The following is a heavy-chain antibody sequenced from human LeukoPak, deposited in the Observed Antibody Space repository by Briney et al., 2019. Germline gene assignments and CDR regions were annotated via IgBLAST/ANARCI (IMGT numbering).Heavy chain of an antibody. Sequence: PGGSLRLSCAASGFIFSNYGMNWVRQAPGKGLEWVSYISSSGSNMYYADSVKGRFTISRDKAENSLYLQMNSLRAEDTAVYYCAPDGYYWGQGTLVTVSS. J-gene: IGHJ4*02. D-gene: IGHD6-13*01. CDR1: GFIFSNYG. CDR3: APDGYY. CDR2: ISSSGSNM. V-gene: IGHV3-48*03.